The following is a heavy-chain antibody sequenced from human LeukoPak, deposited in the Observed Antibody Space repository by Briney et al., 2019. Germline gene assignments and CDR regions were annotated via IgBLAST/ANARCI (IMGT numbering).Heavy chain of an antibody. CDR1: GGSISSYY. CDR2: TYYSGST. V-gene: IGHV4-59*01. Sequence: KPSETLSLTCTVSGGSISSYYWSWIRQPPGKGLEWLGYTYYSGSTNYNPPLKSRVTISVDTYKNQFSLKLSSVTAADTAVYYCARNAGDQIYFAYWGQGTLVTVSS. J-gene: IGHJ4*02. D-gene: IGHD7-27*01. CDR3: ARNAGDQIYFAY.